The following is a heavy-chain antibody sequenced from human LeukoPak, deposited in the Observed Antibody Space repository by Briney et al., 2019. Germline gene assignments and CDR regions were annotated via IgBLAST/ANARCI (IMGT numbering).Heavy chain of an antibody. V-gene: IGHV4-59*01. CDR2: IYYSGST. CDR3: ARGGVLRYFAWPLGDAFDI. J-gene: IGHJ3*02. D-gene: IGHD3-9*01. Sequence: MTSETLSLTCTVSGGSISSYYWSWIRQPPGKGLEWIGYIYYSGSTNYNPSLKSRVTISVDTSKNQFSLKLSSVTAADTAVYYCARGGVLRYFAWPLGDAFDIWGQGTMVTVSS. CDR1: GGSISSYY.